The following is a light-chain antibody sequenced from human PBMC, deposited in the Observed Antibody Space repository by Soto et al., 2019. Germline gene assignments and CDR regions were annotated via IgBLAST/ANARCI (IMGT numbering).Light chain of an antibody. CDR2: DVS. Sequence: QSVLTQPRSVSGSPGQSVTISCTGTSSDVGGYKYVSWYQQHPGKVPKLMMFDVSERPSGVPDRFSGSKSGNTASLSISGLQAEDEADYYCCAYAGSYTVLFGVGTKLTVL. CDR3: CAYAGSYTVL. V-gene: IGLV2-11*01. J-gene: IGLJ2*01. CDR1: SSDVGGYKY.